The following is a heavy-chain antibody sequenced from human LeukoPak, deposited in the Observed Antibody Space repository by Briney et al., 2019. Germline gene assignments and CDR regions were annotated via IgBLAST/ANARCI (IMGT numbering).Heavy chain of an antibody. CDR2: IKGNGREK. V-gene: IGHV3-7*01. CDR3: AGERDSGSYRDDY. J-gene: IGHJ4*02. CDR1: GFDFSNTW. D-gene: IGHD1-26*01. Sequence: PGGSLRLSCAASGFDFSNTWMTWVRQGPEKGLEWVAIIKGNGREKYYVDSVKGRFTISRDNANNTLYLQMDSLRAEDAAVYYCAGERDSGSYRDDYWGQGTLVTVFS.